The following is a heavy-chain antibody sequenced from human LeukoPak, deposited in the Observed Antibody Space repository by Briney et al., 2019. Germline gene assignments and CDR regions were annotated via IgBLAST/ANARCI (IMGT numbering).Heavy chain of an antibody. CDR2: ITSSSSYI. CDR3: ARDLYYDSSGTDY. D-gene: IGHD3-22*01. V-gene: IGHV3-21*01. CDR1: GFSFSSYS. Sequence: PGGSLRLSCAASGFSFSSYSMNWDRQAPGKGLEWVSSITSSSSYIYYADSVKGRFTISRDNAKNSLYLQMNSLRAEDTAVYYCARDLYYDSSGTDYWGQGTLVTVSS. J-gene: IGHJ4*02.